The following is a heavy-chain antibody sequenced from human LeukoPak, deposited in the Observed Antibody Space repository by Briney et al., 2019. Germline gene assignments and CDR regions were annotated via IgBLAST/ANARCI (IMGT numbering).Heavy chain of an antibody. J-gene: IGHJ3*02. CDR3: ARKMATIRAFDI. CDR1: GGSISSNSYY. CDR2: IYYSGST. V-gene: IGHV4-39*01. D-gene: IGHD5-24*01. Sequence: PSETLSLTCTVSGGSISSNSYYWGWIRQPPGKGLEWIGSIYYSGSTYYNPSLKSRVTISVDTSKNQFSLKLSSVTAADTAVYYCARKMATIRAFDIWGQGTMVTVSS.